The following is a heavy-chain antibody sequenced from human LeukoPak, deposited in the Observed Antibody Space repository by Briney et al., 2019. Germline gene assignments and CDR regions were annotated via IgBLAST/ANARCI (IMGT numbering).Heavy chain of an antibody. CDR1: GFTFDDYG. Sequence: PGGSLRLSCAASGFTFDDYGMSSVRQAPGKGLEWVAGINWNGVSIGYADSVKGRFTISRDSAKKSLYLQMNSLRAEDTALYYCARGYCIGGSCWYFDHWGQGTLVTVPS. J-gene: IGHJ4*02. CDR3: ARGYCIGGSCWYFDH. V-gene: IGHV3-20*04. D-gene: IGHD2-15*01. CDR2: INWNGVSI.